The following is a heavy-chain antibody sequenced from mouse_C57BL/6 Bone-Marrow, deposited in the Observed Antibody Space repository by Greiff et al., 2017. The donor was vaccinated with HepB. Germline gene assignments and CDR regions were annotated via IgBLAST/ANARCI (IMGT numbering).Heavy chain of an antibody. V-gene: IGHV1-61*01. CDR2: IYPSDSET. D-gene: IGHD1-1*01. CDR3: ARTLITTVVADY. CDR1: GYTFTSYW. Sequence: VQLQQPGAELVRPGSSVKLSCTASGYTFTSYWMDWVKQRPGQGLEWIGNIYPSDSETHYNQKFKDKATLTVDKSSSTAYMQLSSLTSEDSAVYYCARTLITTVVADYWGQGTTLTVSS. J-gene: IGHJ2*01.